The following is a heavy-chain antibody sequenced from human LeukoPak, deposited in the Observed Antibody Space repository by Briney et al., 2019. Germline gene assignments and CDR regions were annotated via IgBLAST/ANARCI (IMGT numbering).Heavy chain of an antibody. D-gene: IGHD5-18*01. Sequence: GGSLRLSCAASGFTFSSYAMHWVRQAPGKGLGLVSVISYDGSNKYYADSVKRRFTISRDNSKYPLYLQMNSLRAEDTAVYYCARVPVDTAMGDYFDYWGQGTLVTVSS. CDR2: ISYDGSNK. V-gene: IGHV3-30-3*01. CDR3: ARVPVDTAMGDYFDY. CDR1: GFTFSSYA. J-gene: IGHJ4*02.